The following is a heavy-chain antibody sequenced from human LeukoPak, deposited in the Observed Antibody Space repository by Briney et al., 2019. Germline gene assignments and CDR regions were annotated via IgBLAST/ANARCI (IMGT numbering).Heavy chain of an antibody. V-gene: IGHV4-34*01. J-gene: IGHJ5*02. CDR1: GGSFSGYY. CDR3: ARGRRRGWFDP. CDR2: INHSGST. Sequence: LETLSLTCAVYGGSFSGYYWSWIRQPPGKGLEWIGEINHSGSTNYNPSLKSRVTISVDTSKNQFSLKLSSVTAADTAVYYCARGRRRGWFDPWGQGTLVTASS.